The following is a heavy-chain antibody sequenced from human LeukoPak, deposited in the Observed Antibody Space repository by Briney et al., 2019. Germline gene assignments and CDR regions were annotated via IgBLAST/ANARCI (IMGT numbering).Heavy chain of an antibody. J-gene: IGHJ3*02. CDR3: ARHVEYCSSTSCYRHNAFDI. Sequence: GESLKISCKGSGYGFTSYWISWVRQMPGKGLEWMGRIDPSDSYTNYSPSLQGHVTISADKSISTAYLQWSSLKASDTAMYYCARHVEYCSSTSCYRHNAFDIWGQGTMVTVSS. CDR2: IDPSDSYT. D-gene: IGHD2-2*01. V-gene: IGHV5-10-1*01. CDR1: GYGFTSYW.